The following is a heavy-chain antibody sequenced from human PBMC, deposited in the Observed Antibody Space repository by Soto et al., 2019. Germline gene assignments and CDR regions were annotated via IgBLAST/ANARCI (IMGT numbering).Heavy chain of an antibody. CDR1: GFTFSDYG. CDR2: IWYDGSNR. CDR3: AKDLNYYDSGIDPHGMDV. D-gene: IGHD3-10*01. V-gene: IGHV3-33*06. Sequence: QVQLVESGGGLVQPGRSLRLSCAASGFTFSDYGMHWVRQAPGKGLEWVAVIWYDGSNRYYADSVNGRFTISRDNSKNNVYLHMISLRAEDTAVYYCAKDLNYYDSGIDPHGMDVWGQGTTVIVSS. J-gene: IGHJ6*02.